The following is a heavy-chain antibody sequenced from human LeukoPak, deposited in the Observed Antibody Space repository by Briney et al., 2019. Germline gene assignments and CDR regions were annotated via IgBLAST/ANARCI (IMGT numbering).Heavy chain of an antibody. CDR1: GYSITSGYY. V-gene: IGHV4-38-2*02. CDR2: IYHSGNT. J-gene: IGHJ3*02. CDR3: ARVARFGFTI. D-gene: IGHD3-16*01. Sequence: TPSETLSLTCTVSGYSITSGYYWGWIRQPPGKGLEWIGSIYHSGNTYYNPSLKSRVTISVGTSKNQFSLKLSSVTAADTAVYYCARVARFGFTIWGQGTMVTVSS.